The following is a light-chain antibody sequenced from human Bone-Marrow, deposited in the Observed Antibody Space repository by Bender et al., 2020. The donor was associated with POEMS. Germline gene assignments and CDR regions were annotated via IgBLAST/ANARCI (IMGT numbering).Light chain of an antibody. CDR1: SGHSRYA. V-gene: IGLV4-69*01. J-gene: IGLJ3*02. CDR3: QVWDSSTDVGVFDQGV. Sequence: QLVLTQSPSASASLGASVRLTCTVSSGHSRYAIAWHQQQPEKGPRYLMKLNSDGSHIKGDGIPDRFSGSNSGNTATLTISRVEAGDEADYYCQVWDSSTDVGVFDQGVFGGGTKLTVV. CDR2: LNSDGSH.